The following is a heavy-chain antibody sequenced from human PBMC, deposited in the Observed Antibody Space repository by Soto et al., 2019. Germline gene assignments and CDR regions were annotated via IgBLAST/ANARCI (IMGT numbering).Heavy chain of an antibody. J-gene: IGHJ6*02. V-gene: IGHV5-51*01. CDR2: IYPGDSDT. CDR1: GYSFTSYW. D-gene: IGHD3-3*01. Sequence: GESLKISCKGSGYSFTSYWIGWVRQMPGKGLEWMGIIYPGDSDTRYSPSFQGQVTISADKSISTAYLQWSSLKASDTAMYYCARQANTIFGVVKDYYYYYGMDVWGQGITVTVSS. CDR3: ARQANTIFGVVKDYYYYYGMDV.